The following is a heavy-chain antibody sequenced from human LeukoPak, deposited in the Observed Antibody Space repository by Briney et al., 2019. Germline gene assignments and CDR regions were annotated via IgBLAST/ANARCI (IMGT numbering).Heavy chain of an antibody. CDR2: IIPILGIA. CDR1: GGTFSSYA. CDR3: ARSDQGYYYYGMDV. J-gene: IGHJ6*02. Sequence: GASVKVSCKASGGTFSSYAISWVRQAPGQGLEWMGRIIPILGIANYAQKFQGRVTITADKSTSTAYMELGSLRSEDTAVYYCARSDQGYYYYGMDVWGQGTTVTVSS. V-gene: IGHV1-69*04.